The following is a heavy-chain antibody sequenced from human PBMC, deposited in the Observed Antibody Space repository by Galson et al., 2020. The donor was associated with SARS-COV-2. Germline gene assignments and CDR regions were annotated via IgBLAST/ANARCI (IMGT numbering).Heavy chain of an antibody. D-gene: IGHD6-6*01. V-gene: IGHV3-21*01. CDR2: ISSSSSYI. CDR1: GFTFSSYS. CDR3: ARDNVAAPLFDY. Sequence: GGSLRLSCAASGFTFSSYSMNWVRQAPGKGLEWVSSISSSSSYIYYADSVKGRFTISRDNAKNSLYLQMNSLRAEDTAVYYCARDNVAAPLFDYWGQGTLVTVSS. J-gene: IGHJ4*02.